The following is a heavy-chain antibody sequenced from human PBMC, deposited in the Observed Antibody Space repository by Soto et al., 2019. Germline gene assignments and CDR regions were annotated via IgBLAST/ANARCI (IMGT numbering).Heavy chain of an antibody. CDR3: ARGGGVGVAGSAAFDM. Sequence: QLHLVQSGAVVKKPGASVTVSCSASGYPVTAYYMHWVRQALGRGLEWMGGINPATGAAKYTQTFQGRVTMTRDTSTSTGFMELSGLTSEDTAVFYCARGGGVGVAGSAAFDMWGQGTLVTVSS. D-gene: IGHD3-3*01. CDR2: INPATGAA. V-gene: IGHV1-2*02. J-gene: IGHJ3*02. CDR1: GYPVTAYY.